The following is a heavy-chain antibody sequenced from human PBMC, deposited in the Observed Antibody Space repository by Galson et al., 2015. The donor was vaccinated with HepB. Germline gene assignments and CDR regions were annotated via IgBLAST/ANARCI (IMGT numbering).Heavy chain of an antibody. D-gene: IGHD2/OR15-2a*01. J-gene: IGHJ2*01. CDR1: DFGFTSAW. V-gene: IGHV3-15*07. CDR2: IKSKLEGGTI. Sequence: SLRLSCAASDFGFTSAWLNWVREAPGKGLEWVGRIKSKLEGGTIEYAAPVKGRFVISRDDSKKQLYLQMNSLKMEDTGVYYCASHGRDFLSIYWYLDVWGHGTPVTVSS. CDR3: ASHGRDFLSIYWYLDV.